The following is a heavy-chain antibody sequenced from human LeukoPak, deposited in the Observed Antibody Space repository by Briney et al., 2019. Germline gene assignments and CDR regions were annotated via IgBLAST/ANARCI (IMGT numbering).Heavy chain of an antibody. CDR2: ISSSSSYI. CDR3: IRALTGRDDY. J-gene: IGHJ4*02. V-gene: IGHV3-21*01. Sequence: PGGSLRLSCAASGFTFSSYSMNWVRQAPGKGLEWVSSISSSSSYIDYADSVKGRFTISRDNVKNTVYLQMNSLRAEDTAVYYCIRALTGRDDYWGQGTLVTVSS. CDR1: GFTFSSYS. D-gene: IGHD7-27*01.